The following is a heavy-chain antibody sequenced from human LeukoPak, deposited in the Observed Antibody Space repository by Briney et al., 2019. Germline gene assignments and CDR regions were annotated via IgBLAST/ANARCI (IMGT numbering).Heavy chain of an antibody. J-gene: IGHJ4*02. CDR3: ARDEVSLAAPVGYFDY. CDR1: GGTFSSYA. Sequence: GASVKVSCKASGGTFSSYAISWVRQAPGQGLEWMGGIIPIFGTANYAQKFQGRVTITADKSTSTAYMELSGLRSEDTAVYYCARDEVSLAAPVGYFDYWGQGTLVTVSS. CDR2: IIPIFGTA. D-gene: IGHD6-19*01. V-gene: IGHV1-69*06.